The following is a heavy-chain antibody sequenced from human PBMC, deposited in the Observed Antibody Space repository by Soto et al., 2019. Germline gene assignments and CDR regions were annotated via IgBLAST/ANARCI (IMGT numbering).Heavy chain of an antibody. CDR2: IYYTGRT. V-gene: IGHV4-61*01. D-gene: IGHD4-4*01. CDR1: GGSVNSDYYY. J-gene: IGHJ4*02. CDR3: AREYSNSPEAFDY. Sequence: PSETLSLTCTVSGGSVNSDYYYWSWIRQPPGKGLEWIGYIYYTGRTNYNPSLESRVTISLDTSRNQFSLKLSSVTAADTAVVYCAREYSNSPEAFDYWGQGALVTVSS.